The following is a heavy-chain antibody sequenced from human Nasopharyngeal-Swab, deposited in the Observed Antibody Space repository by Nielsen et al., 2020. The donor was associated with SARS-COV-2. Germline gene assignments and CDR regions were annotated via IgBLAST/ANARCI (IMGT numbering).Heavy chain of an antibody. CDR2: INPNSGGT. J-gene: IGHJ3*02. D-gene: IGHD4-17*01. V-gene: IGHV1-2*06. Sequence: ASVKVSCKASGYTFTGYYMHWVRQAPGQGLEWMGRINPNSGGTNYAQKFQGRVTMTRDTSISTAYMELSRLGSDDTAVYYCARKYYGDYGISAFDIWGQGTMVTVSS. CDR1: GYTFTGYY. CDR3: ARKYYGDYGISAFDI.